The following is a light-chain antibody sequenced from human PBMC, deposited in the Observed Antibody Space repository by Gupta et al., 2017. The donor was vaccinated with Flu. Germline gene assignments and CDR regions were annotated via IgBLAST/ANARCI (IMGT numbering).Light chain of an antibody. Sequence: DIVMTQSPDSLAVSLGERDTINCKSSQSVLYTSNNKNYLAWYQQKPGQPPKLLIYWASTRESGVPDRFSGRGSGTDFTLTISSLQAEDVAVYYCQQEDNMPRTFGQGTKVEIK. CDR3: QQEDNMPRT. CDR2: WAS. CDR1: QSVLYTSNNKNY. J-gene: IGKJ1*01. V-gene: IGKV4-1*01.